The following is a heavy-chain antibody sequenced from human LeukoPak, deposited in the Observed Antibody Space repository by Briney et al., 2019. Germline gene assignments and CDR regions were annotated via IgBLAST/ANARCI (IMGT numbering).Heavy chain of an antibody. D-gene: IGHD6-19*01. Sequence: SQTLSLTCAISGDIVSSNSAAWNWIRQSPSRGLEWLGRTYYRSKWYNDYAVSVKSRITINPDTSQHQFSLQLNSVTPEDTAVYYCAREGGWYHEWYFQHWGQGTLVTVSS. J-gene: IGHJ1*01. CDR2: TYYRSKWYN. V-gene: IGHV6-1*01. CDR1: GDIVSSNSAA. CDR3: AREGGWYHEWYFQH.